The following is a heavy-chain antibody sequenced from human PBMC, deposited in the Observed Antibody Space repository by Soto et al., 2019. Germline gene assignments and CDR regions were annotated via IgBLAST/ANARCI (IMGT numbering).Heavy chain of an antibody. Sequence: EVQLVESGGGLVQPGGSLRLSCAASGFTFSSYWMAWVRQAPGKGLEWVANINQDGSEKNYVDSVKGRFTLSRDNAKNARYLHMNSLRDEDTAVYYCASAGERRYGGQGTLITVSS. V-gene: IGHV3-7*01. J-gene: IGHJ4*02. CDR1: GFTFSSYW. CDR2: INQDGSEK. CDR3: ASAGERRY. D-gene: IGHD7-27*01.